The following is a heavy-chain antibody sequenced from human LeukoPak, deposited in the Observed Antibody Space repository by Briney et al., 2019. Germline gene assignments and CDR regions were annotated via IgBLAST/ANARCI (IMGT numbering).Heavy chain of an antibody. CDR3: ARDSLRAWA. D-gene: IGHD3-16*02. CDR1: GLTFSSYW. J-gene: IGHJ5*02. V-gene: IGHV3-7*01. Sequence: GGSLRLSCAASGLTFSSYWMSWVRQAPGKGLEWVANIKQDGSEKYYVDSVKGRFTISRDNAKNSLYLQMNSLRAEDTAVYYCARDSLRAWAWGQGTLVTVSS. CDR2: IKQDGSEK.